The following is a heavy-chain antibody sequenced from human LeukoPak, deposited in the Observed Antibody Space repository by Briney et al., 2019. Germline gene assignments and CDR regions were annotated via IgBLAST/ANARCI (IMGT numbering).Heavy chain of an antibody. D-gene: IGHD3/OR15-3a*01. J-gene: IGHJ4*02. CDR1: GGSISTYY. CDR2: VSSSGST. V-gene: IGHV4-4*07. Sequence: SETLSLTCTVSGGSISTYYWSWIRQPAGKGLEWIGRVSSSGSTKYNPSLKSRVTMSVDTSKNQFSLKLTSVTAADSAVYYCAEIGRSEPDYWGQGTLVTVSS. CDR3: AEIGRSEPDY.